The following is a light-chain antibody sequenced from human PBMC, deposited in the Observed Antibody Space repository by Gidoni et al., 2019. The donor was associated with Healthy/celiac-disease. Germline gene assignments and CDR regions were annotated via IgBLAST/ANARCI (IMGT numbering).Light chain of an antibody. Sequence: QMAQSPSSLSASVGDRVTITCQASQDISNYLNWYQQKPGKAPKLLIYAASNLETGVPSRFSGSGSGTDFTFTISSLQPEDIATYYCQQYDNLPSTFGPGTKVDIK. J-gene: IGKJ3*01. V-gene: IGKV1-33*01. CDR2: AAS. CDR1: QDISNY. CDR3: QQYDNLPST.